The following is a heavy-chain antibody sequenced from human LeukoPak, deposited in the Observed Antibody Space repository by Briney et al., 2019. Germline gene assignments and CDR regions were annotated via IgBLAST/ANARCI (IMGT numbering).Heavy chain of an antibody. CDR1: GFTFSSYA. CDR3: AKRLIAHTVRPPTGRYGMDV. D-gene: IGHD4-17*01. V-gene: IGHV3-23*01. Sequence: GGSLRLSCAASGFTFSSYAMSWVRQAPGKGLEWVSAISGSGGSTYYADSVKGRLTISRDNFKNTLYLQMNSLRAEDTAVYYCAKRLIAHTVRPPTGRYGMDVWGQGTTVTVSS. CDR2: ISGSGGST. J-gene: IGHJ6*02.